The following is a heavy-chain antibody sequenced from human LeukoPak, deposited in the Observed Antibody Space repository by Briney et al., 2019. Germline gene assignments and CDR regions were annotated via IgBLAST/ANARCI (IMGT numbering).Heavy chain of an antibody. CDR1: GYSLTSYY. D-gene: IGHD1-26*01. Sequence: ASVKVSCKASGYSLTSYYLHWVRQAPGQGLEWMGWINPNSGGTNYAHKFQGWVTMTRDTSINTAYMELRRLRSDDTAVYYCARHGGYYPESAMDVWGQGTTVTVSS. J-gene: IGHJ6*02. CDR2: INPNSGGT. CDR3: ARHGGYYPESAMDV. V-gene: IGHV1-2*04.